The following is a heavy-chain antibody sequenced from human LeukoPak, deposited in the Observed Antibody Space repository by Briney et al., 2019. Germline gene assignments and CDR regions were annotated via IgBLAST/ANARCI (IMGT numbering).Heavy chain of an antibody. CDR1: GYSFTSYW. CDR3: ATARASLTSFDY. Sequence: GESLKISCKGSGYSFTSYWISWVRQVPGKGLEWMGRIDPSDSYTNYSPSFQGHVTISADKSISTAYLQWSSLKASDTAMYYCATARASLTSFDYWGQGTLVTVSS. D-gene: IGHD3-16*01. V-gene: IGHV5-10-1*01. J-gene: IGHJ4*02. CDR2: IDPSDSYT.